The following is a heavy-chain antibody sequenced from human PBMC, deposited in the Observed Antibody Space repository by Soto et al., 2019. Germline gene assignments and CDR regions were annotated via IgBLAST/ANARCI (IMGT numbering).Heavy chain of an antibody. CDR3: ARDRRYSSGWEFDY. J-gene: IGHJ4*02. Sequence: XQTLSLTCAISGYSVSINSAAWNLIRQSPSRGLEWLGRTYYRSKWYNDYAVSVKSRITINPDTSKNQFSLQLNSVTPEDTAAYYCARDRRYSSGWEFDYWGQGTLVTVSS. D-gene: IGHD6-19*01. V-gene: IGHV6-1*01. CDR1: GYSVSINSAA. CDR2: TYYRSKWYN.